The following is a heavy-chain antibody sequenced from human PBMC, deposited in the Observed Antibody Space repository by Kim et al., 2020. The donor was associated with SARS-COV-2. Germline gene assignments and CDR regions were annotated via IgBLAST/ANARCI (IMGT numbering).Heavy chain of an antibody. Sequence: GRTPNYADPVEARFTISKNNDKNTGYLQMNSLRAEDTAVYYCARGWSLGDWGQGTLVTVSS. CDR3: ARGWSLGD. D-gene: IGHD3-16*01. V-gene: IGHV3-74*01. CDR2: GRTP. J-gene: IGHJ4*02.